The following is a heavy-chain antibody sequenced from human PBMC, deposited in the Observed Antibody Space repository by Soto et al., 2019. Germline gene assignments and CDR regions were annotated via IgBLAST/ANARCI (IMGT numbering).Heavy chain of an antibody. CDR3: AREGDYDFWSGYYTGTYWFDP. J-gene: IGHJ5*02. CDR1: GYTFTSYD. V-gene: IGHV1-8*01. CDR2: MNPNSGNT. Sequence: QVQLVQSGAEVKKPGASVKVSCKASGYTFTSYDINWVRQATGQGLEWMGWMNPNSGNTGYAQKFQGGVPMTRNTSISTAYMELSSLRSEDTAVYYCAREGDYDFWSGYYTGTYWFDPWGQGTLVTVSS. D-gene: IGHD3-3*01.